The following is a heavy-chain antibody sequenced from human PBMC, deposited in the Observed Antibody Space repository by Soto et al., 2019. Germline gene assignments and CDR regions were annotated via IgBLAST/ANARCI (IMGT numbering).Heavy chain of an antibody. CDR3: HRARAGVAGDTDYYYYYGMDV. V-gene: IGHV3-49*03. J-gene: IGHJ6*02. D-gene: IGHD6-13*01. Sequence: GGSLRLSCTASGFTFGDYAMSWFRQAPGKGLEWVGFIRSKAYCGTTEYAASVKGRFTISRDDSKSIAYLQMNSLKTEDTAVYYRHRARAGVAGDTDYYYYYGMDVCGPGSTVTVSS. CDR2: IRSKAYCGTT. CDR1: GFTFGDYA.